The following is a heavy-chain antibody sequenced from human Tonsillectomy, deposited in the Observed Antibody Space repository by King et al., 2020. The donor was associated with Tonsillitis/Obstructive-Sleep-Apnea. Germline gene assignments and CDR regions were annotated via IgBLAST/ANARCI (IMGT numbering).Heavy chain of an antibody. CDR1: GFSLRTSGMC. J-gene: IGHJ6*03. CDR3: ARSPYYYGSGSFSYYMDV. Sequence: VTLKESGPALVKPTQTLTLTCTFSGFSLRTSGMCVSWIRRPPGKALERLALIDWADDKYDSTSLKTRLTISTDTSKNEVVLTMTNMDPVETATYYCARSPYYYGSGSFSYYMDVWGKGTTVTVSS. V-gene: IGHV2-70*01. CDR2: IDWADDK. D-gene: IGHD3-10*01.